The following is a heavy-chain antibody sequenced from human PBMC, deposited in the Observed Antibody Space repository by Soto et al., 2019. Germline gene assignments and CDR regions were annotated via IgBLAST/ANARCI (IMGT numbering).Heavy chain of an antibody. Sequence: PSETLSLTCTVSGGSISSYYWSWIRQPPGKGLEWIGYIYYSGSTNYNPSLKSRVTISVDTSKNQFSLKLSSVTAADTAVYYCARGGGPPSVYYYYGMDVWGQGTTVTVSS. V-gene: IGHV4-59*01. CDR1: GGSISSYY. J-gene: IGHJ6*02. CDR3: ARGGGPPSVYYYYGMDV. CDR2: IYYSGST. D-gene: IGHD3-16*01.